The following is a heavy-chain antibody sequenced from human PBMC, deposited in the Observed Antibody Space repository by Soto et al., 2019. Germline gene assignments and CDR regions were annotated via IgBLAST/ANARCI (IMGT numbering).Heavy chain of an antibody. CDR2: IYSGGST. CDR1: GFTVSSNY. Sequence: EVQLVESGGGLIQPGGSLRLSCAASGFTVSSNYMSWVRQAPGKGLEWVSVIYSGGSTYYADSVKGRFTISRDNSKNTLYLQMTSLRAEDTAVYYCARVPTIFGVVTTYSGMDVWGQGTTVTVSS. D-gene: IGHD3-3*01. V-gene: IGHV3-53*01. J-gene: IGHJ6*02. CDR3: ARVPTIFGVVTTYSGMDV.